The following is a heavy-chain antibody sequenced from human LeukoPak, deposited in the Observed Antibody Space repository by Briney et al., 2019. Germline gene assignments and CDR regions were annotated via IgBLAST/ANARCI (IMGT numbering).Heavy chain of an antibody. V-gene: IGHV1-2*02. CDR1: GYTFTDYY. CDR3: ARASGSYWWFDS. D-gene: IGHD1-26*01. CDR2: INPNTGGT. Sequence: ASVKVSCKASGYTFTDYYMHWVRQAPGQGLEWMAWINPNTGGTNYAQKFQDRVTMTTDTSISTAYMEMSRLRSDDTAVYYCARASGSYWWFDSWGQGTLVTVSS. J-gene: IGHJ5*01.